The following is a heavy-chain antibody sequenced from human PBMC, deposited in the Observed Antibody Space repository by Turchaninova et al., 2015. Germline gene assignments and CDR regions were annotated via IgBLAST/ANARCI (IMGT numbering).Heavy chain of an antibody. D-gene: IGHD3/OR15-3a*01. V-gene: IGHV2-5*02. CDR1: GFSLSSSGVG. CDR3: ARGPYYYYYYMDV. J-gene: IGHJ6*03. Sequence: QITLKESGPTLVKPPQTLTLTCTFSGFSLSSSGVGVGWIRQPPGKALEWLALIYLDANKHYSPSLKTRLAITKDTSKNQVFLTMTNMDPVDTATYYCARGPYYYYYYMDVWGKGTTVTVSS. CDR2: IYLDANK.